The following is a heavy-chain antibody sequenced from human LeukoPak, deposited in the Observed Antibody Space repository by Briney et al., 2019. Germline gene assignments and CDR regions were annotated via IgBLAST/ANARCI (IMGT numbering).Heavy chain of an antibody. Sequence: GGSLRLSCLASGFTFSRYSMKWVRQAPRKGLEWVSSISGSSNDKHYIDSVKGRFTISRDNAKNSLFLQMNSLRAEDTAVYYCVRAEGSSGSSEYFQHWGQGTLVTVSS. D-gene: IGHD5-12*01. CDR1: GFTFSRYS. CDR2: ISGSSNDK. CDR3: VRAEGSSGSSEYFQH. J-gene: IGHJ1*01. V-gene: IGHV3-21*01.